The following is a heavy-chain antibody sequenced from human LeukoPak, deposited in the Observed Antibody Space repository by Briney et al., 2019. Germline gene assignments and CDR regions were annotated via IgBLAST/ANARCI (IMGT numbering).Heavy chain of an antibody. V-gene: IGHV4-59*01. CDR1: GGSIRSYY. CDR3: ARTGSTVTMLYPFDH. D-gene: IGHD4-17*01. CDR2: IYYSGST. Sequence: PETLSLTCTVSGGSIRSYYWSWIRQPPGKGLEWIGYIYYSGSTNYNPSLKSRVSISVDTSKNQFSLKLSSVTAADTAVYYCARTGSTVTMLYPFDHWGQGTQVTVSS. J-gene: IGHJ4*02.